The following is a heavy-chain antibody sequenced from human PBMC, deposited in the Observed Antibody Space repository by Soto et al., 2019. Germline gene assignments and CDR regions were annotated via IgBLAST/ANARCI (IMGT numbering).Heavy chain of an antibody. Sequence: EVQLLESGGDVVRPGGSLRLSCAASGFTFSSYAMGWVRQAPGKGLEWVAGVSRAGTYTFYADSVRGRFSISRDNSRDTVDLYKNDLRGDDTAVYFCVKYTVTEDLGESWGQGTLVSVSS. D-gene: IGHD3-16*01. J-gene: IGHJ5*02. V-gene: IGHV3-23*01. CDR3: VKYTVTEDLGES. CDR1: GFTFSSYA. CDR2: VSRAGTYT.